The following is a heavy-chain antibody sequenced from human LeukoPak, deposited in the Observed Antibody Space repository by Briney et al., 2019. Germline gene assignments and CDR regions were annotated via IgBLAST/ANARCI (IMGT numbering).Heavy chain of an antibody. D-gene: IGHD4-17*01. CDR2: IWYDGTNK. CDR1: GFTFSAYG. Sequence: GRSLRLSCAASGFTFSAYGMHWVRQAPGKGLEWVVIIWYDGTNKYYTDSVKGRFTISRDNSKNTLYLQMNSLRAEDTAVYYCAKKAGNDYGDQNWFDPWGQGTLVTVSS. J-gene: IGHJ5*02. CDR3: AKKAGNDYGDQNWFDP. V-gene: IGHV3-33*06.